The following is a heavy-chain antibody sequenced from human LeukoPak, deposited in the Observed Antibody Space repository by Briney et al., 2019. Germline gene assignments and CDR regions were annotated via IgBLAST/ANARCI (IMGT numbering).Heavy chain of an antibody. Sequence: GRSLRLSCEASGFTFSSYGTHWVRQAPGKGLEWVAVIWYDGSYKYYADSVKGRFTISRDNSKNTLHLQMNSLRPEDTAVYYCARAPTPMTTVTTLGYWGQGTLVTVSS. CDR3: ARAPTPMTTVTTLGY. CDR1: GFTFSSYG. CDR2: IWYDGSYK. J-gene: IGHJ4*02. V-gene: IGHV3-33*01. D-gene: IGHD4-17*01.